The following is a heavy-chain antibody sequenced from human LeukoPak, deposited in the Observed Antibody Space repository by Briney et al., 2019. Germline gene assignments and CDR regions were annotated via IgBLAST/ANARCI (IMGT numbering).Heavy chain of an antibody. CDR2: ISYDGSNK. CDR3: ARDPFEYSSSSRMDY. Sequence: PGGSLRLSCAASGFTFSSYAMHWVRQAPGKGLEWVAVISYDGSNKYYADSVKGRFTISRDNSKNTLYLQMNSLRAEDTAVYYCARDPFEYSSSSRMDYWGQGTLVTVSS. J-gene: IGHJ4*02. D-gene: IGHD6-6*01. V-gene: IGHV3-30*04. CDR1: GFTFSSYA.